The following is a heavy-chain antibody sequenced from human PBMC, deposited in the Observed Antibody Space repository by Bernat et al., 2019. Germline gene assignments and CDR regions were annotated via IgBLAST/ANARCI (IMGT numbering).Heavy chain of an antibody. CDR1: GFTFDDYA. CDR3: AKDLCITILRGLRSCYYGMDV. Sequence: EVHLVESGGGVVQPGGSLRLSCAASGFTFDDYAMHWVRQAPGKGLEWVSLISGDGGSTYDADSVKGRFTVSRDNSKNSLYLQMNSLRTEDTALYYCAKDLCITILRGLRSCYYGMDVWGQGTRSPSP. CDR2: ISGDGGST. V-gene: IGHV3-43*02. J-gene: IGHJ6*02. D-gene: IGHD3-10*01.